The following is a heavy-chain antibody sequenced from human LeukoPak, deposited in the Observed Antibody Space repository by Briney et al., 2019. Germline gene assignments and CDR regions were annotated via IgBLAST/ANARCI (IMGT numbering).Heavy chain of an antibody. V-gene: IGHV4-59*01. CDR1: GGSISTYY. J-gene: IGHJ4*02. CDR3: ARGRTFDN. Sequence: PSETLSLTCTVSGGSISTYYWSWIRQPLGKGLEWIGNIYDRGSTKCNPSLKSRVTISVETSKNQFSLRLSSVTAADTAVYYCARGRTFDNWGQGTLVTVSS. CDR2: IYDRGST.